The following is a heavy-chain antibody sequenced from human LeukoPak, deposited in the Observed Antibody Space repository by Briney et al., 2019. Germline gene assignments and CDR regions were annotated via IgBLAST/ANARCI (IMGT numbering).Heavy chain of an antibody. V-gene: IGHV1-8*01. CDR1: GYTFTSYD. D-gene: IGHD6-19*01. CDR2: MNPNSGNT. Sequence: ASVKVSCKASGYTFTSYDINWVRPATGQGLEWMGWMNPNSGNTGYAQKFQGRVTMTRNTSISTAYMELSSLRSEDTAVYYCATSAVGSGWFANYYYYYGMDVWGQGTTVTVSS. CDR3: ATSAVGSGWFANYYYYYGMDV. J-gene: IGHJ6*02.